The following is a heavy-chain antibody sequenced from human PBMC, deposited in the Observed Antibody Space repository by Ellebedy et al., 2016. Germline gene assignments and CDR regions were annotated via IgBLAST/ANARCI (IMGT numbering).Heavy chain of an antibody. D-gene: IGHD6-19*01. CDR1: GDSISDYF. Sequence: GSLRLXXTVSGDSISDYFWSWLRQPPGKGLEWIGYIYHNGFANYNPSLKSRVTVSVDTSKNQFSLKANSVTPADTAVYYCARAQAGSTYYFDLWGQGTLVIVSS. V-gene: IGHV4-59*01. J-gene: IGHJ4*02. CDR3: ARAQAGSTYYFDL. CDR2: IYHNGFA.